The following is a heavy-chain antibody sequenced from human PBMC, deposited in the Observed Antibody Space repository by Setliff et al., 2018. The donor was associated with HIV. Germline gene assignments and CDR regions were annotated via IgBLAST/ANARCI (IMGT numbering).Heavy chain of an antibody. V-gene: IGHV1-46*01. Sequence: GASVKVSCKPSGYSFTNHYMHWVRQAPGQGLAWMGVINPTGGSTRNTQKFQGRVAMTRDTSTSTVYMELSSLRSEDTAVYYCASEGAWQRNALDIWGQGTMGT. CDR3: ASEGAWQRNALDI. D-gene: IGHD5-12*01. CDR1: GYSFTNHY. CDR2: INPTGGST. J-gene: IGHJ3*02.